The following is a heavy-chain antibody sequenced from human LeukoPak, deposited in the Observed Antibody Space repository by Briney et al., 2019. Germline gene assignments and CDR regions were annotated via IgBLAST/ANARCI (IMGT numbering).Heavy chain of an antibody. CDR2: IIPIFGTA. J-gene: IGHJ3*02. V-gene: IGHV1-69*05. D-gene: IGHD3-16*02. Sequence: GASVKVSCKASGGTFSSYAINWVRQAPGQGLEWMGRIIPIFGTANYAQKFQGRVTITTDESTSTAYMELSSLRSEDTAVYYCARENYVWGSYRILDAFDIWGQGTMVTVSS. CDR1: GGTFSSYA. CDR3: ARENYVWGSYRILDAFDI.